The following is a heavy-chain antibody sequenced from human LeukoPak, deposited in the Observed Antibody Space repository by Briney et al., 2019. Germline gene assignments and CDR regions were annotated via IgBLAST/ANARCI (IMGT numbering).Heavy chain of an antibody. Sequence: ASVKVSCKASGYTFANFYIHWVRQAPGEGLEWMGLIIPSGDSTSYAQKFQGRVTMTKDTSTSTVYMQLSSLTSEDTAVYYCARDFCSGGCPILEPNFDYWGQGTLVTVSS. CDR3: ARDFCSGGCPILEPNFDY. CDR2: IIPSGDST. V-gene: IGHV1-46*01. J-gene: IGHJ4*02. D-gene: IGHD3-10*02. CDR1: GYTFANFY.